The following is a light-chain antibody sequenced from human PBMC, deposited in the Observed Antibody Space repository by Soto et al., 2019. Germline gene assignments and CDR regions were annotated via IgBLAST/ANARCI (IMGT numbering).Light chain of an antibody. CDR1: HRVGSL. CDR3: QQRTYSMT. CDR2: GAS. V-gene: IGKV3D-11*02. Sequence: VRTQSPATLSVSPGERTTLSCRASHRVGSLLAWYQQKPGQAPRLLIYGASTRATGIPARFSGSGAGTDFTLTISGLEPEDVAVYFCQQRTYSMTFGLGTAVEIK. J-gene: IGKJ5*01.